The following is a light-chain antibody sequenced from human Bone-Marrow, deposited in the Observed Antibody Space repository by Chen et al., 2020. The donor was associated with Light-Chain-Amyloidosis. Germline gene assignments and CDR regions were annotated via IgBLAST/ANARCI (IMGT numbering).Light chain of an antibody. Sequence: EIVLTQSPGTLSLSPGERATLSCRASQIVGSDYLAWYQQIPGQATRLLIYGASSRATGIPDRLSGSGTWTDFSLTVSRLGPEESAVYFCQQYDSPPRFTYGPGTKLDIQ. CDR3: QQYDSPPRFT. J-gene: IGKJ3*01. CDR1: QIVGSDY. CDR2: GAS. V-gene: IGKV3-20*01.